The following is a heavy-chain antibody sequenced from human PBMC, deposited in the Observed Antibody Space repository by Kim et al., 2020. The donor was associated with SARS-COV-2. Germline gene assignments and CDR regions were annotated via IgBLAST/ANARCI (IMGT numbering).Heavy chain of an antibody. J-gene: IGHJ4*02. Sequence: GESLKISCKGSGYTFTSHWIAWVRQMPGKGLEWMGIIYCSDSDIRYNTSFQGQVTISVDKSINTAYLQWSSLQASDTAFYYCARTLGRYYDAPFDYWGQGTVLSLSS. CDR2: IYCSDSDI. CDR3: ARTLGRYYDAPFDY. D-gene: IGHD1-26*01. CDR1: GYTFTSHW. V-gene: IGHV5-51*01.